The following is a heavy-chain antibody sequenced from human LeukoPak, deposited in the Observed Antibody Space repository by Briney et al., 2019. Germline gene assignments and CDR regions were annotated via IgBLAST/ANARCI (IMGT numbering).Heavy chain of an antibody. J-gene: IGHJ4*02. CDR3: ATAGAASDFDY. V-gene: IGHV1-69*02. CDR2: IIPILGMT. D-gene: IGHD6-13*01. CDR1: GGTFSSFT. Sequence: SVKVSCKASGGTFSSFTISWVRQAPGQGPEWMGRIIPILGMTSSAQKFQGRVTITADKSTSTAYMELSSLRSEDTAAYYCATAGAASDFDYWGQGTLVTVSS.